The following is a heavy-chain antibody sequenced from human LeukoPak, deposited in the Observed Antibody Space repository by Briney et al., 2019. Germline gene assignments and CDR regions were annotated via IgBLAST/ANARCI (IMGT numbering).Heavy chain of an antibody. V-gene: IGHV3-66*01. Sequence: GSLRLSCAASGFTVSSNYMNWVRQVPGKGLEWVSVIYAGGNTYYADSVKERFTISRDNSRNTLYLQMNSLRGDDTAVYYCAREVYSSTWFDLWGQGTLVTVSS. CDR2: IYAGGNT. CDR1: GFTVSSNY. D-gene: IGHD6-13*01. J-gene: IGHJ4*02. CDR3: AREVYSSTWFDL.